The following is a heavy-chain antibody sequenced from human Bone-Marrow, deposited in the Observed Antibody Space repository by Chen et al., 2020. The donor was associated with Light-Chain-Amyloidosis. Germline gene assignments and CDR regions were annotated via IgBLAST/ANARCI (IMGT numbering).Heavy chain of an antibody. J-gene: IGHJ4*02. CDR1: GFTFSSSG. CDR2: ISYDGSNK. CDR3: AKIYYDSSGYYFDY. Sequence: QVQLVESGGGVVQPGRSLRLSCAASGFTFSSSGMHWVRQAPGKGLEWVAVISYDGSNKYYADSVKGRFTISRDNSKNTLYLQMNSLRAEDTAVYYCAKIYYDSSGYYFDYWGQGTLVTVSS. D-gene: IGHD3-22*01. V-gene: IGHV3-30*18.